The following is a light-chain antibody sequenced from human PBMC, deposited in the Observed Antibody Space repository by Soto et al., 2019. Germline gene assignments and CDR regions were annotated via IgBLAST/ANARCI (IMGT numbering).Light chain of an antibody. CDR1: QSVLYSSNNKNY. CDR2: WAS. J-gene: IGKJ5*01. CDR3: QQYYSPPLT. V-gene: IGKV4-1*01. Sequence: DIVMTQSPDSLAVSLGERATINCKSSQSVLYSSNNKNYLAWYQQKPGQPPKLLIYWASTRESGVPDRFSGRGSGTDFPLTLRSLPAEDGAVYYCQQYYSPPLTFGQGTRLEIK.